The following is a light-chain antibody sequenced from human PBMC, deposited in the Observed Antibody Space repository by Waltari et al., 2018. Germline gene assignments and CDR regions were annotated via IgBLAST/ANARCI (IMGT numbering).Light chain of an antibody. CDR3: AAWDDSLNGHFV. CDR2: SNN. CDR1: SSNIGTNT. Sequence: QSVLTQPPSASGTPGQRVTISCSGSSSNIGTNTVNCYQQLPGTAPTLLLYSNNQRPSGAPDRFSGSKSGTSASLAISGLQSEDEADYYCAAWDDSLNGHFVFGTGTKVTVL. V-gene: IGLV1-44*01. J-gene: IGLJ1*01.